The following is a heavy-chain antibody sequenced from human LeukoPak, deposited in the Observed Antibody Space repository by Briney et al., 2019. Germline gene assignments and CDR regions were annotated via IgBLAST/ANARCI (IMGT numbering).Heavy chain of an antibody. CDR2: IYSGGST. D-gene: IGHD6-13*01. Sequence: PGGSLRLSRVVSGFTVSNNYMSWVRQAPRKGLEWVSLIYSGGSTYYADSVKGRFTISRDNSKNTLYLQMNSLRAEDTAVYYCARDGRAPQLVPLDYYYYGMDVWGQGTTVTVSS. J-gene: IGHJ6*02. V-gene: IGHV3-66*01. CDR1: GFTVSNNY. CDR3: ARDGRAPQLVPLDYYYYGMDV.